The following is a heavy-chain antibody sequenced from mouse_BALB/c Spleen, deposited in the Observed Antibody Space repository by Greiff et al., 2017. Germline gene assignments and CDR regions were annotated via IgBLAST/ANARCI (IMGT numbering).Heavy chain of an antibody. Sequence: QVTLKVSGPGLVAPSQSLSITCTVSGFSLSRYSVHWVRQPPGKGLEWLGMIWGGGSTDYNSALKSRLSISKDNSKSQVFLKMNSLQTDDTAMYYCARNPITTVVATGAMDYWGQGTSVTVSS. J-gene: IGHJ4*01. V-gene: IGHV2-6-4*01. CDR2: IWGGGST. CDR1: GFSLSRYS. D-gene: IGHD1-1*01. CDR3: ARNPITTVVATGAMDY.